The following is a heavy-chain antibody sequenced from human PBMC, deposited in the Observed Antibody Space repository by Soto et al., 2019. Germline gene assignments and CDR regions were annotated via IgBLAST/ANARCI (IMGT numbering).Heavy chain of an antibody. Sequence: SETLSLTCTVSGGSISSGGYYWSWIRQHPGKGLEWIGYIYYSGSTYYNPSLKSRVTISVDTSKNQFSLKLSSVTAADTAVYYCARDQVVVVPAAIQGLYYYYGMDVWGQGTTVTVSS. CDR2: IYYSGST. CDR3: ARDQVVVVPAAIQGLYYYYGMDV. CDR1: GGSISSGGYY. V-gene: IGHV4-31*03. J-gene: IGHJ6*02. D-gene: IGHD2-2*01.